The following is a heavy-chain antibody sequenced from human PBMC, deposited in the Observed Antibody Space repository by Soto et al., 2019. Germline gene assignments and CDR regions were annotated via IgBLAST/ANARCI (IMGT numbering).Heavy chain of an antibody. CDR3: ARDIPLDYGDYYYGMDV. Sequence: ASVKVSCKASGYTFTSYAMHWVLQAPGQRLEWMGWINAGNGNTKYSQKFQGRVTITRDTSASTAYMELSSLRSEDTAVYYCARDIPLDYGDYYYGMDVWGQGTTVTVSS. CDR1: GYTFTSYA. V-gene: IGHV1-3*01. J-gene: IGHJ6*02. D-gene: IGHD4-17*01. CDR2: INAGNGNT.